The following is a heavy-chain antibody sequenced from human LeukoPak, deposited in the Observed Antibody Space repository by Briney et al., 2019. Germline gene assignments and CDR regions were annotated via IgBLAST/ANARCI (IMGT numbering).Heavy chain of an antibody. Sequence: AGGSLRLSCAASGFTFSNAWMSWVRQAPGKGLEWVGRIKSKTDGGTTDYTAPVKVRFTMSRDDSKNTLYLQMNSLKTEATAVYYCTTGPFDYYGSASYLANGMDVWGQGTRSPSP. CDR2: IKSKTDGGTT. CDR3: TTGPFDYYGSASYLANGMDV. D-gene: IGHD3-10*01. CDR1: GFTFSNAW. V-gene: IGHV3-15*01. J-gene: IGHJ6*02.